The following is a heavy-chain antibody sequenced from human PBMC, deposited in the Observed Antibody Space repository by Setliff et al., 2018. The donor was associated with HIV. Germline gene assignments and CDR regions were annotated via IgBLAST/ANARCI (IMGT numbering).Heavy chain of an antibody. CDR1: GYTFTTYY. CDR3: ARVGERWLQFYYFDN. V-gene: IGHV1-46*01. J-gene: IGHJ4*02. Sequence: GASVKVSCKASGYTFTTYYIHWVRQAPGQGLEWLGVINPSGGSTSYAQKFQGRVTMTRGTSTGTVYMELRSLRSEDTAVYYCARVGERWLQFYYFDNWGQGTLVTVS. D-gene: IGHD5-12*01. CDR2: INPSGGST.